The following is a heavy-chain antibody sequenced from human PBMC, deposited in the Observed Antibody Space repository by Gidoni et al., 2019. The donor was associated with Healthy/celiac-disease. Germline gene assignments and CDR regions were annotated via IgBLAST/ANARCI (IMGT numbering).Heavy chain of an antibody. Sequence: NPNSGNTGYAQKFQGRVTMTRNTSISTAYMELSSLRSEDTAVYYCARVPGRFKYQLLSRRYYYYYYGMDVWGQGTTVTVSS. D-gene: IGHD2-2*01. CDR2: NPNSGNT. J-gene: IGHJ6*02. CDR3: ARVPGRFKYQLLSRRYYYYYYGMDV. V-gene: IGHV1-8*01.